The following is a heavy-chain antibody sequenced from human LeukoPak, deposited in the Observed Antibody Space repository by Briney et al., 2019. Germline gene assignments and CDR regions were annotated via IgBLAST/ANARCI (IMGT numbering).Heavy chain of an antibody. D-gene: IGHD2-2*02. V-gene: IGHV1-18*04. CDR3: ARGPGDCSSTSCYIGHYYYYYGMDV. CDR1: GYTFTSYG. J-gene: IGHJ6*02. Sequence: ASVKVSCKASGYTFTSYGISWVRQAPGQGLEWMGWISDYNGNTNYAQKLQGRVTTTTDTSTSTAYMELRSLRSEDTAVYYCARGPGDCSSTSCYIGHYYYYYGMDVWGQGTTVTVSS. CDR2: ISDYNGNT.